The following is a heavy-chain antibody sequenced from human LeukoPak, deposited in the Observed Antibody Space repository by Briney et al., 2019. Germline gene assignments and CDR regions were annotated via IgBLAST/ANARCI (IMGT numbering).Heavy chain of an antibody. Sequence: SQTLSLTCTVSGGSISSGDYYCSWIRQPPGKGLEWIGCIYYSGSTYYNPSLKSRVTISVDTSKNQFSLKLSSVTAADTAVYYCAREEGMALDYWGQGTLVTVSS. CDR1: GGSISSGDYY. J-gene: IGHJ4*02. D-gene: IGHD5-24*01. CDR2: IYYSGST. CDR3: AREEGMALDY. V-gene: IGHV4-30-4*01.